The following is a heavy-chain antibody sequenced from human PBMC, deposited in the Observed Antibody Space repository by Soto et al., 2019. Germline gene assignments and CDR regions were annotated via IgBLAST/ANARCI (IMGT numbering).Heavy chain of an antibody. J-gene: IGHJ5*02. CDR1: GFTFSNAW. V-gene: IGHV3-15*01. CDR2: IKSKTDGGTT. CDR3: TTDSGGYCSGGSFYWFDP. D-gene: IGHD2-15*01. Sequence: VQLVESGGGLVQPGGSLRLSCAASGFTFSNAWMSWVRQAPGEGLEWVGRIKSKTDGGTTDYAAPVKGRFTISRDESKNKLNLQMNSLKTEDTAVYYCTTDSGGYCSGGSFYWFDPWGQGTLVTVSS.